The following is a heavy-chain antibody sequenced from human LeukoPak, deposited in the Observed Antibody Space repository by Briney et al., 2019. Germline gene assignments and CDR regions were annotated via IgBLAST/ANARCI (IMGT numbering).Heavy chain of an antibody. CDR3: ARAPSSGYSDNWFDP. V-gene: IGHV1-69*05. Sequence: SVKVSCKASGGTFSSYAISWVRQAPGQGLEWMGGIIPIFGTASYAQKFQGRVTMTRDMSTSTVYMELSSLRSEDTAVYYCARAPSSGYSDNWFDPWGQGTLVTVSS. CDR1: GGTFSSYA. J-gene: IGHJ5*02. D-gene: IGHD3-22*01. CDR2: IIPIFGTA.